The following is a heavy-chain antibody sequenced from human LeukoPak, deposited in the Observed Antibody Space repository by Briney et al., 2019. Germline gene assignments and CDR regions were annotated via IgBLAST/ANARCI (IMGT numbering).Heavy chain of an antibody. D-gene: IGHD4-23*01. V-gene: IGHV3-30*02. J-gene: IGHJ3*02. CDR2: IRYDGSNK. CDR3: AKDDYGGNSGDGAFDI. CDR1: GFTFSSYG. Sequence: GGSLRLSCAASGFTFSSYGMHWVRQAPGKGLEWVAFIRYDGSNKYYADSVKGRFTISRDNSKNTLYLQMNSLRAEDTAVYYCAKDDYGGNSGDGAFDIWGQGTMVTVSS.